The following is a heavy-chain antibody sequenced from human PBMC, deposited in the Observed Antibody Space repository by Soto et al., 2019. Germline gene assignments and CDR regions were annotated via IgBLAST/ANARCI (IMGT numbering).Heavy chain of an antibody. CDR1: GFTFSSYA. V-gene: IGHV3-23*01. CDR2: ISGSGGST. J-gene: IGHJ4*02. Sequence: GGSLRLSCAAPGFTFSSYAISLVRQAPGKGLEWVSAISGSGGSTYYADSVKGRFTISRDNSKNTLYLQMNSLRAEDTAVYYCANSYGDYVFDYWGQGTLVTVSS. CDR3: ANSYGDYVFDY. D-gene: IGHD4-17*01.